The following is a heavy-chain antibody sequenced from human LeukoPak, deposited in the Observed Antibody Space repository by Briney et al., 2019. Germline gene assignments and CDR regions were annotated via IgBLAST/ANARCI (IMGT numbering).Heavy chain of an antibody. V-gene: IGHV3-21*01. Sequence: GGSLRLSCAASGFTFSSYSMNWVRQAPGKGLEWVSSISSSSSYIYYADSVKGRFTISRDNAKNSLYLQMNSQRAGDTAVYYCARDWYCSGGSCYSFDYWGQGTLVTVSS. CDR1: GFTFSSYS. J-gene: IGHJ4*02. D-gene: IGHD2-15*01. CDR2: ISSSSSYI. CDR3: ARDWYCSGGSCYSFDY.